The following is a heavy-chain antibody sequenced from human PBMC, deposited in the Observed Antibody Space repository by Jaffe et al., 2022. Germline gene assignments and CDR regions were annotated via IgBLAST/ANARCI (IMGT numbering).Heavy chain of an antibody. CDR2: IYYSGST. V-gene: IGHV4-39*01. CDR3: ARHTITGTTCSRSCSDAYFDY. D-gene: IGHD1-7*01. J-gene: IGHJ4*02. CDR1: GGSISSSSYY. Sequence: QLQLQESGPGLVKPSETLSLTCTVSGGSISSSSYYWGWIRQPPGKGLEWIGSIYYSGSTYYNPSLKSRVTISVDTSKNQFSLKLSSVTAADTAVYYCARHTITGTTCSRSCSDAYFDYWGQGTLVTVSS.